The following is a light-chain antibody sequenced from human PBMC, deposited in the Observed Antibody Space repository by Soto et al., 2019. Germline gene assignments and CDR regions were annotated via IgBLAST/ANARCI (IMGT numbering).Light chain of an antibody. Sequence: QSALTQPASVSGSPGQSITISCTGTSRDVGGYNYVSWYQQHPGKAPKRLIYEVSFRPSGVSNRFSGSKSGNTASLTISGLRAEDEAISYCISYTRSGTLVLFCGGT. CDR1: SRDVGGYNY. CDR2: EVS. CDR3: ISYTRSGTLVL. V-gene: IGLV2-14*01. J-gene: IGLJ2*01.